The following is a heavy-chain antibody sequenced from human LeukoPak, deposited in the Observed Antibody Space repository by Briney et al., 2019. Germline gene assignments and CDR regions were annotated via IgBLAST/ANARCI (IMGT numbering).Heavy chain of an antibody. V-gene: IGHV1-8*03. CDR3: ARALPITIFRVVISRRAWFDP. D-gene: IGHD3-3*01. CDR1: GGTFSSYA. CDR2: MNPNSGNT. J-gene: IGHJ5*02. Sequence: ASVKVSCKASGGTFSSYAINWVRQATGQGLEWMGWMNPNSGNTGYAQKFQGRVTITRNTSISTAYMELSSLRSEDTAVYYCARALPITIFRVVISRRAWFDPWGQGTLVTVSS.